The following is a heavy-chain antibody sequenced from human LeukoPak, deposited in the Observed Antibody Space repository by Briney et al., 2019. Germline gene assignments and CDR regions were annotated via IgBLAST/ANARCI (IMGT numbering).Heavy chain of an antibody. CDR1: GFNFNFYV. Sequence: GGSLRLSCAASGFNFNFYVMNRVRQAPGKRLEWVAAISRSGDSTFYADSVKGRFTISRDNSKNSVFLQMNSLRDEDTAVYYCAKDADGDGDYLLHYWGQGTLVTVSS. CDR3: AKDADGDGDYLLHY. D-gene: IGHD4-17*01. J-gene: IGHJ4*02. V-gene: IGHV3-23*01. CDR2: ISRSGDST.